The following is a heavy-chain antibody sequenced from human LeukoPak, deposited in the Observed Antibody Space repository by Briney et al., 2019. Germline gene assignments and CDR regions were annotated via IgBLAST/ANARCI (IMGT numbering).Heavy chain of an antibody. CDR2: IYYSGST. Sequence: PSEIVSLTCTVSGASISGYYWSWMRQPPGKGLEWIGYIYYSGSTNYNPSLKSRVTISVDTSKNQFSLKLSSATAADTAVYYCARGGDIVATRGLDYWGQGTLVTVSS. CDR1: GASISGYY. CDR3: ARGGDIVATRGLDY. J-gene: IGHJ4*02. V-gene: IGHV4-59*01. D-gene: IGHD5-12*01.